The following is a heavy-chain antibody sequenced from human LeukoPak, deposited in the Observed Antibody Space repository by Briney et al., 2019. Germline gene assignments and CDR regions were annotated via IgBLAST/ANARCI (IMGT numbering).Heavy chain of an antibody. Sequence: PTGGSLRLSCAASGFSFSNNAMSWVRQAPGNGREWVSAIGNSGGGTYYADSLQGRFTISRDNSKNTLYLQRNSLRAEDTAVYYCVKRYCSGDTCYSAFDYWGHGTLVTVSS. V-gene: IGHV3-23*01. D-gene: IGHD2-15*01. CDR3: VKRYCSGDTCYSAFDY. CDR2: IGNSGGGT. CDR1: GFSFSNNA. J-gene: IGHJ4*01.